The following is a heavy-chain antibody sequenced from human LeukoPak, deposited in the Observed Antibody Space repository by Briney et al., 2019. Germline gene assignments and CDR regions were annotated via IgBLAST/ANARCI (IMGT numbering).Heavy chain of an antibody. D-gene: IGHD2-15*01. J-gene: IGHJ4*02. Sequence: GRSQRLSCAASGFTFSDYYMSWIRQAPGKGLEWVSYVTGSGDIASYADSVRGRFTISRDNAKNQLYLQMNSLGVEDTALYYCARDYCSGASCLRIQTLDSWGQGTLVTVSS. CDR2: VTGSGDIA. V-gene: IGHV3-11*04. CDR1: GFTFSDYY. CDR3: ARDYCSGASCLRIQTLDS.